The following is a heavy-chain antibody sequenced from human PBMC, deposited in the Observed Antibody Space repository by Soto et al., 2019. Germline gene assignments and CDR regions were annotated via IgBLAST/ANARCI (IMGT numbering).Heavy chain of an antibody. CDR3: AKGGAYCGGDCTRAY. Sequence: EVQLLESGGGFVQPGGSLRLSCAASGFTFTSFAMAWVRQAPGKGLEWVSGISATGGSTHYADSVKGRFTISRDNSRNTVYLQMNSLRAEDTAVYYCAKGGAYCGGDCTRAYWGQGTLVTVSS. D-gene: IGHD2-21*02. J-gene: IGHJ4*02. CDR1: GFTFTSFA. V-gene: IGHV3-23*01. CDR2: ISATGGST.